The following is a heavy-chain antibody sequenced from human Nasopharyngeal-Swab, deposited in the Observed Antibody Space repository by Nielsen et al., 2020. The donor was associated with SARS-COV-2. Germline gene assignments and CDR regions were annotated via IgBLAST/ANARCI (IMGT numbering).Heavy chain of an antibody. J-gene: IGHJ4*01. D-gene: IGHD3/OR15-3a*01. CDR3: ARKPPLDYYFDF. CDR2: NDWDEDK. Sequence: WSRQPPGKALEWRALNDWDEDKYYSTALKTRLTISKDTSKNQVDLTMTNKDPVDTATYYCARKPPLDYYFDFWGQGTPVTVSS. V-gene: IGHV2-70*01.